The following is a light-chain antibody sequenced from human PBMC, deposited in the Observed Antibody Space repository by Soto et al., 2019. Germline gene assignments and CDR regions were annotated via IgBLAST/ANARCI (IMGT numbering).Light chain of an antibody. J-gene: IGKJ5*01. CDR3: QQYYSFPIT. V-gene: IGKV1-13*02. CDR1: QGIETS. CDR2: KAS. Sequence: AILLTQSPSSLSASVGYIFTITCRASQGIETSLAWYQQKPGKAPKLLIYKASSLESGVPSRLRGSGYGTEFTLTISCLQSEDFATYYCQQYYSFPITFGQGTRLEIK.